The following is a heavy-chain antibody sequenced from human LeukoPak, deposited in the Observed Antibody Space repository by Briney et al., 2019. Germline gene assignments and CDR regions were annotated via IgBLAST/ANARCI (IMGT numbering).Heavy chain of an antibody. CDR1: GGSISSSSYY. V-gene: IGHV4-39*07. J-gene: IGHJ4*02. D-gene: IGHD2-8*01. CDR3: ARGRGVVVY. CDR2: IYYSGST. Sequence: SETLPLTCTVSGGSISSSSYYWGWIRQPPGKGLEWIGSIYYSGSTYYNPSLKSRVTISVDTSKNQFSLKLSSVTAADTAVYYCARGRGVVVYWGQGTLVTVSS.